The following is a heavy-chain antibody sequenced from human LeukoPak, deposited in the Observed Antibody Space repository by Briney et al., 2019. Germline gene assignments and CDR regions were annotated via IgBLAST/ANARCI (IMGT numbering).Heavy chain of an antibody. D-gene: IGHD5-18*01. Sequence: GGSLRLSCAASGFTFSSYAMSWVRQAPGKGLEWVSVIYSGGSTYYADSVKGRFTISRHNSKNTLYLQMNSLRAEDTAVYYCASRGYSYGADAFDIWGQGTMVTVSS. CDR1: GFTFSSYA. CDR2: IYSGGST. V-gene: IGHV3-53*04. CDR3: ASRGYSYGADAFDI. J-gene: IGHJ3*02.